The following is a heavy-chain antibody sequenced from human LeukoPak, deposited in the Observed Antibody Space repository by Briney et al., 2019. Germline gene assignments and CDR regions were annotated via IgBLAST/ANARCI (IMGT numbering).Heavy chain of an antibody. V-gene: IGHV4-59*01. D-gene: IGHD3-3*01. CDR2: IYYSGST. Sequence: PSETLSLTCTLSGGSISSYYWSWIRQPPGKGLEWIGYIYYSGSTNYNPSLKSRVTISVDTSKNQFSLKLSSVTAADTAVYYCARLRFLEWRLDYWGQGTLVTVSS. CDR1: GGSISSYY. J-gene: IGHJ4*02. CDR3: ARLRFLEWRLDY.